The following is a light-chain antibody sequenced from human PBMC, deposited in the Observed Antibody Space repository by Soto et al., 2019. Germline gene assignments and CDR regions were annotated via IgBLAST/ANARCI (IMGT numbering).Light chain of an antibody. CDR1: QSISSW. CDR2: DAS. V-gene: IGKV1-5*01. J-gene: IGKJ1*01. Sequence: DIQMTQSPSTLSASLGERVTITCRASQSISSWLAWYQQKPGQAPKLLIYDASILESGVPSRFSGSGSGTEFTLTISSLQPDDFATYNCKMYNIREAFGKGPRGEIK. CDR3: KMYNIREA.